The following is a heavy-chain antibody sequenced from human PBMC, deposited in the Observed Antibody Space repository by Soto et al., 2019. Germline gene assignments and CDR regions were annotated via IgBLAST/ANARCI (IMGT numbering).Heavy chain of an antibody. D-gene: IGHD3-3*01. J-gene: IGHJ4*02. V-gene: IGHV4-30-4*08. Sequence: SETLSLTCAVSGGSSSSGGYSWSWIRQPPVKGLEWIGYIYYSGSTYYNPSLKSRVTISVDTSKNQFSLKLSSVTAADTAVYYCARGLFLEWLLLPPYYFDYWGQGTLVTVSS. CDR2: IYYSGST. CDR3: ARGLFLEWLLLPPYYFDY. CDR1: GGSSSSGGYS.